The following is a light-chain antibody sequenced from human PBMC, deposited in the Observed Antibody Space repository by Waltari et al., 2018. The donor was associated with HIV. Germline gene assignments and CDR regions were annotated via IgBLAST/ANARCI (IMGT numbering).Light chain of an antibody. Sequence: DIQMTQSPSSLSASVGDRVTITCRASQSISTYLNWYQEKPGKAPTLLIDGASSLHSGVPSRFSGSGSGTEFTLTISSLQLEDFATYYCQQSYSTLMYTFGQGTKLEIK. CDR3: QQSYSTLMYT. CDR1: QSISTY. J-gene: IGKJ2*01. V-gene: IGKV1-39*01. CDR2: GAS.